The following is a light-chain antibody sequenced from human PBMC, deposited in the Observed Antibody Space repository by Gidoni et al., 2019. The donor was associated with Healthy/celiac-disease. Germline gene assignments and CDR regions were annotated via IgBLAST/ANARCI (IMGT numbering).Light chain of an antibody. CDR3: HQSSSLPWT. V-gene: IGKV6-21*01. CDR1: QSIGSS. J-gene: IGKJ1*01. Sequence: EIVLTQSPDFQSVTPKEKVTITCRASQSIGSSLHWYQQKPDQSPKLLIKYASQSFSGVPSRFRGNGSGKDFTLTIKSLEAEDDATYYCHQSSSLPWTFGQGTKVEIK. CDR2: YAS.